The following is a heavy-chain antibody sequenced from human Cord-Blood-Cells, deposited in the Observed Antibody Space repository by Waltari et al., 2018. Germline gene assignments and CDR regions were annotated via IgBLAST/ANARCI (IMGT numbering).Heavy chain of an antibody. D-gene: IGHD5-12*01. CDR1: GFTVSSNY. J-gene: IGHJ3*02. Sequence: EVQLVETGGGLIQPGGSLRLSCAASGFTVSSNYMSWVRQAPGKGLAWVSVIYSGGSTYYADSVKCRFTISRDNSKNTLYLQMNSLRAEDTAVYYCARGLSGYDSSGAFDIWGQGTMVTVSS. V-gene: IGHV3-53*02. CDR2: IYSGGST. CDR3: ARGLSGYDSSGAFDI.